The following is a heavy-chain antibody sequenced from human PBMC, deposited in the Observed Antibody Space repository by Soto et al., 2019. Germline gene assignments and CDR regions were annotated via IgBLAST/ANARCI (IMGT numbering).Heavy chain of an antibody. CDR2: INAGNGNT. CDR1: GYRMTRYP. V-gene: IGHV1-3*01. Sequence: PVNRDRKASGYRMTRYPSHCLRQAPGQRLEWMGWINAGNGNTKYSQKFQGRVTITRDTSASTAYMELSSLRSEDTAVYYCARDLGYALPDYWGQGTLVTVS. D-gene: IGHD2-15*01. CDR3: ARDLGYALPDY. J-gene: IGHJ4*02.